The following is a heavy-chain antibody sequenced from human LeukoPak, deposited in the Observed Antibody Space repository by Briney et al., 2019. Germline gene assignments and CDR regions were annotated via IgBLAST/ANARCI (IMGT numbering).Heavy chain of an antibody. J-gene: IGHJ4*02. D-gene: IGHD6-19*01. CDR2: IIPIFGTA. CDR3: ARVMPGYSSGWFLFDY. CDR1: GGTFSSYA. V-gene: IGHV1-69*13. Sequence: SVKVSCKASGGTFSSYAISWVRQAPGQGLECMGGIIPIFGTANYAQKFQGRVTITADESTSTAYMELSSLRSEDTAVYYCARVMPGYSSGWFLFDYWGQGTLVTVSS.